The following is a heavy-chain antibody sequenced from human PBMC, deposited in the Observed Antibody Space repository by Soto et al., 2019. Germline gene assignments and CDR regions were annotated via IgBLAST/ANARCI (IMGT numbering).Heavy chain of an antibody. Sequence: TGGSLRLSCAASGFPLSSYSMSWVRQAPGKGLEWLSAISGSGGSTYYADSVKGRFTISRDNSKNTLYLQMNSLRAEDTAVYYCAKEGITMIVVVPHPIDYWGQGPLVTVS. CDR2: ISGSGGST. J-gene: IGHJ4*02. D-gene: IGHD3-22*01. CDR1: GFPLSSYS. CDR3: AKEGITMIVVVPHPIDY. V-gene: IGHV3-23*01.